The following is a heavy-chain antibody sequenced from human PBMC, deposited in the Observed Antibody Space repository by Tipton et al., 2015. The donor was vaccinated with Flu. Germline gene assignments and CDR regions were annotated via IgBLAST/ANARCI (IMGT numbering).Heavy chain of an antibody. V-gene: IGHV5-51*01. Sequence: QSGPEVKKPGESLKISCKTSGYNFRTYWIGWVRQMPGKGLEWMGIIYPSDSETKYSPSFQGRVTISADKSLTTTFLQWSSLKASDTAMYYCVSLTPPHDLDNWGAWGQGTLVTVSS. CDR2: IYPSDSET. CDR3: VSLTPPHDLDNWGA. CDR1: GYNFRTYW. D-gene: IGHD3-16*01. J-gene: IGHJ5*02.